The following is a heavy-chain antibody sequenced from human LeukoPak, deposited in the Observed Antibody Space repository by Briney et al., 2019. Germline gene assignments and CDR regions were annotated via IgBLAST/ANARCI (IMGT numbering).Heavy chain of an antibody. Sequence: SETLSLTCAVYGGSFSGYYWSWIRQPPGKGLEWIGEINHSGSTNYNVSLKSRVTISVDTSKKQFSLKMSSVTAADTAVYYCASGLTPYSNLVVGYWGQGTLVTVSP. CDR2: INHSGST. J-gene: IGHJ4*02. V-gene: IGHV4-34*01. CDR3: ASGLTPYSNLVVGY. D-gene: IGHD4-11*01. CDR1: GGSFSGYY.